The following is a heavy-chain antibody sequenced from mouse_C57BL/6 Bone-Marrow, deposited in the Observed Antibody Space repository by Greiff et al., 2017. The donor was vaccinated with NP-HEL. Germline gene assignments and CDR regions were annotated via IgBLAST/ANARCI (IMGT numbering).Heavy chain of an antibody. Sequence: LVVSGPGLVAPSQSLSLTCTVSGFSLTSSGVSWVRQPPGKGLEWLGVIWCDGNTNYHSALKCRLSISKDNSNSQVFLKLNSLQTDDTATYYCARAGCITTEFDDWGQGTMVTVSA. D-gene: IGHD1-1*01. CDR2: IWCDGNT. CDR1: GFSLTSSG. J-gene: IGHJ3*01. CDR3: ARAGCITTEFDD. V-gene: IGHV2-3*01.